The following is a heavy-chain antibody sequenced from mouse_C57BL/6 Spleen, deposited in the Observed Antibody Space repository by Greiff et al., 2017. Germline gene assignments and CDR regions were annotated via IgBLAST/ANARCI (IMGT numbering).Heavy chain of an antibody. CDR1: GYTFTSYW. Sequence: QVQLQQPGTELVKPGASVKLSCKASGYTFTSYWMHWVKQRPGRGLEWIGNINPSNGGTKYNEKFKSKATLTVDKSSSAAYMQLSSLTSADSAVYYCARGALNAMDYWGQGTSVTVSS. J-gene: IGHJ4*01. V-gene: IGHV1-53*01. CDR3: ARGALNAMDY. CDR2: INPSNGGT.